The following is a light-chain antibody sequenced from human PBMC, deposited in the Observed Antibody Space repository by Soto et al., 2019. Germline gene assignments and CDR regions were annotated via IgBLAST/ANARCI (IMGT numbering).Light chain of an antibody. Sequence: QSVLTQPPSVSAAPGQKVTISCSGSSSNIGSNYVSWYQQLPGTAPKLLICDNDKRPSGIPDRFSGSKSGPSATLGITGLQTGDEADYYCASWDSSLPAGVFGAGTKVTVL. CDR1: SSNIGSNY. CDR3: ASWDSSLPAGV. V-gene: IGLV1-51*01. CDR2: DND. J-gene: IGLJ1*01.